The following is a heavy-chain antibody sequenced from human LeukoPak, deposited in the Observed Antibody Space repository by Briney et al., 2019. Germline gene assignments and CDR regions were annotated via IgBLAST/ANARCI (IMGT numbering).Heavy chain of an antibody. CDR1: GFTLSSYA. D-gene: IGHD1-26*01. CDR2: ISYDGSNK. V-gene: IGHV3-30-3*01. Sequence: PGRSLRLSCAASGFTLSSYAMHWVRQAPGKGLEWVAVISYDGSNKYYADSVKGRFTISRDNSKNTLYLQMNSLRAEDTAVYYCAKDGSGELPTDDAFDIWGQGTMVTVSS. J-gene: IGHJ3*02. CDR3: AKDGSGELPTDDAFDI.